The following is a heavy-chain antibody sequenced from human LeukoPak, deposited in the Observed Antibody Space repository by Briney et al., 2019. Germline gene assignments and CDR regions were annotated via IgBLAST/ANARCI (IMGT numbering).Heavy chain of an antibody. J-gene: IGHJ6*02. Sequence: SVKVSCKASGYTFTSYAISWVRQAPGRGLEWMGRIIPILGIANYAQKFQGRVTITAGKSTSTAYMELSSLRSEDTAVYYCARVDVDYYGMDVWGQGTTVTVSS. CDR1: GYTFTSYA. CDR3: ARVDVDYYGMDV. CDR2: IIPILGIA. V-gene: IGHV1-69*04. D-gene: IGHD3/OR15-3a*01.